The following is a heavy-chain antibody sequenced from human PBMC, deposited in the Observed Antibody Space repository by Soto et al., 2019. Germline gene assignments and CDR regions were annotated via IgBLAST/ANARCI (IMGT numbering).Heavy chain of an antibody. D-gene: IGHD2-2*01. V-gene: IGHV1-2*02. J-gene: IGHJ6*02. CDR2: INPNSGGT. CDR1: GYTFTGYY. CDR3: ARDRRVIVPGASKYGMDV. Sequence: QVQLVQSGAEVKKPGASVKVSCKASGYTFTGYYMHWVRQAPGQGLEWMGWINPNSGGTNYAQKFQGRVTMTRDTSISTAYMELSRLRSDDTAVYYCARDRRVIVPGASKYGMDVWGQGTTVTVSS.